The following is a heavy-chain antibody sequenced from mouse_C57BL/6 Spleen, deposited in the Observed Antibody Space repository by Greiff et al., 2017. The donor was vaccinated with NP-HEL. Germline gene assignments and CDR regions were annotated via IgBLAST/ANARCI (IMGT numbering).Heavy chain of an antibody. CDR3: ARGVYYGNYVDWYFDV. D-gene: IGHD2-1*01. CDR2: IYPGDGDT. Sequence: VQLQQSGAELVKPGASVKISCKASGYAFSSYWMNWVKQRPGKGLEWIGQIYPGDGDTNYNGKFKGKATLTADKSSSTAYMQLSSLTSEDSAVYFCARGVYYGNYVDWYFDVWGTGTTVTVSS. CDR1: GYAFSSYW. V-gene: IGHV1-80*01. J-gene: IGHJ1*03.